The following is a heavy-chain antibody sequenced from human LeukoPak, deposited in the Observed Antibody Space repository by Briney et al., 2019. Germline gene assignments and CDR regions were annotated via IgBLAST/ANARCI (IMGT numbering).Heavy chain of an antibody. D-gene: IGHD4/OR15-4a*01. V-gene: IGHV3-53*01. CDR3: ARRAGAYSHPYDY. J-gene: IGHJ4*02. CDR1: GFTVSSNS. CDR2: IYSDNT. Sequence: GGWLRLSCTVSGFTVSSNSMSSVRQAPGKGLEWVSFIYSDNTHYSDSVKGRFTISRDNSKNTLYLQMNSLRAEDTAVYYCARRAGAYSHPYDYWGQGTLVTVSS.